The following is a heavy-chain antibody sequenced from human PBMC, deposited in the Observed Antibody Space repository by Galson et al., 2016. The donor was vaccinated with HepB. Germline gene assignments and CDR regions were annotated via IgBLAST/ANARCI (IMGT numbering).Heavy chain of an antibody. J-gene: IGHJ4*02. V-gene: IGHV3-74*01. CDR3: VRGAPIDF. Sequence: CAASGFTFSSQWMNWVRQGPGKGLEWVSRMNNDESSISYADSVKGRFTISRDNAKNTLYLQMSSLGAEDTGVYYCVRGAPIDFWGQGTLITVSS. CDR1: GFTFSSQW. CDR2: MNNDESSI.